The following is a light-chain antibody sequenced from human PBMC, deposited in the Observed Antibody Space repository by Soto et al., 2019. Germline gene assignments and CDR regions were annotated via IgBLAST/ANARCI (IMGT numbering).Light chain of an antibody. V-gene: IGKV1-39*01. J-gene: IGKJ1*01. CDR3: QQTYSNPQT. CDR1: QTISTY. CDR2: AAS. Sequence: DIQMTQSPSSLSASVGDSVTISCRASQTISTYLHWYQHKPGRAPKLLIYAASTLQSGVPSRFSGRGSGTDFTLTISSLQPEDFATYHCQQTYSNPQTFGQGTKVDIK.